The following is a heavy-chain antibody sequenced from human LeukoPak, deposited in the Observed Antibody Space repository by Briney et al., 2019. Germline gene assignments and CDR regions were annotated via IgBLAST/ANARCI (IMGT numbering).Heavy chain of an antibody. CDR1: GFTVSSYN. V-gene: IGHV3-48*02. J-gene: IGHJ4*02. CDR3: VREGSGWYYFDY. CDR2: ISSSSRNI. Sequence: QPGGSLRLSCAASGFTVSSYNMNWVRQAPGKGLEWVSYISSSSRNIYYADSVKGRFTISRDNAKNSLYLQMNSLRDEDTAMYYCVREGSGWYYFDYWGQGTLVTVSS. D-gene: IGHD6-13*01.